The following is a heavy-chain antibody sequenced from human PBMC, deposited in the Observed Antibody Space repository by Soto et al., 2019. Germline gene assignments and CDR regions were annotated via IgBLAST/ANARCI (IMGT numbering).Heavy chain of an antibody. CDR2: VNIDGSRT. Sequence: DVQLVESGGGLVQPGVSLRLSCAASGFSLSNNWMHWVRQAPGEGLVWVSRVNIDGSRTTYADSVKGRFTISRDHANNTMYLQMDSLSVEVTALYYCARDFAGRDDYWGQGTLVTVSS. V-gene: IGHV3-74*03. CDR3: ARDFAGRDDY. CDR1: GFSLSNNW. D-gene: IGHD2-15*01. J-gene: IGHJ4*02.